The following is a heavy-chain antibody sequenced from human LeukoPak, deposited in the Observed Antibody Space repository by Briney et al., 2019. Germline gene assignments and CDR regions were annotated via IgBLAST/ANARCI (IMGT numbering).Heavy chain of an antibody. CDR3: ARDNVRRIAAAGTSLSY. V-gene: IGHV3-66*03. D-gene: IGHD6-13*01. CDR2: IHTCSST. J-gene: IGHJ4*02. Sequence: GGSLRLSCAASGFTVSSNYMSWVRQAPGKGLEWVSFIHTCSSTNYADSVKGRFTISRDNSKNTLYLQMNSLRAEDTAVYYCARDNVRRIAAAGTSLSYWGQGTLVTVSS. CDR1: GFTVSSNY.